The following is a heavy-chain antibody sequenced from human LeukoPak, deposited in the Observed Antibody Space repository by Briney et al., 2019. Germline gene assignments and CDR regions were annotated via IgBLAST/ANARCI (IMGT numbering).Heavy chain of an antibody. CDR2: INTNIGNP. J-gene: IGHJ3*02. CDR1: GYTFTSYA. CDR3: AREFYYDSSGYIDDFDI. V-gene: IGHV7-4-1*02. D-gene: IGHD3-22*01. Sequence: ASVKVSCKASGYTFTSYAMNWVRQAPGQGLEWMGWINTNIGNPTYAQGFTGRFVFSLDTSVSTAYLQISSLKAEDTAIYYCAREFYYDSSGYIDDFDIWGQGTMVTVSS.